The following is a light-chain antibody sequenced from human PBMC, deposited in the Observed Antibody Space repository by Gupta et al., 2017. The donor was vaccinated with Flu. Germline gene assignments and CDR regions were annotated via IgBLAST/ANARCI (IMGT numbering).Light chain of an antibody. J-gene: IGKJ2*01. V-gene: IGKV1-39*01. CDR2: ATS. CDR1: QSISSY. Sequence: DIQLTQSPSSLSASVGDRVTISCRASQSISSYLNWYQQIPREAPKLLIYATSSLQSGVPSRFSGSGSGTDFTLTISSLQPEDFATYYCQQSYSTPYTFGQGTKLEIE. CDR3: QQSYSTPYT.